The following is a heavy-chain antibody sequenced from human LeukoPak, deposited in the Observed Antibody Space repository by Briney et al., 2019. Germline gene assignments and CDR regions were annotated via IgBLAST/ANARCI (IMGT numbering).Heavy chain of an antibody. J-gene: IGHJ4*02. CDR3: ARAPGIRDY. D-gene: IGHD1-14*01. Sequence: ASVKVSCKVSGYTFTGYYMHWVRPAPGQGVEWMGWINPNSGGTNYAQKFQGRVAMTRDTSISTAYMELSRLRSDDTAVYYCARAPGIRDYWGQGTLVTVSS. CDR1: GYTFTGYY. V-gene: IGHV1-2*02. CDR2: INPNSGGT.